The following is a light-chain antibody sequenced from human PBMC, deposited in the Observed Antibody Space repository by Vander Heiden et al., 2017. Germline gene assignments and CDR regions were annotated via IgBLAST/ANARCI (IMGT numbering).Light chain of an antibody. CDR1: SLRTCY. Sequence: SSTLTQHPAVAVSLGQTVRSTCQGDSLRTCYASWYPQKAGQAPILVIYGYTNRPSGIPDRFSGSTSGNTAALTITGAQAADEADYYCNCRDSSGNHFVFGTGTKVTVL. CDR2: GYT. CDR3: NCRDSSGNHFV. J-gene: IGLJ1*01. V-gene: IGLV3-19*01.